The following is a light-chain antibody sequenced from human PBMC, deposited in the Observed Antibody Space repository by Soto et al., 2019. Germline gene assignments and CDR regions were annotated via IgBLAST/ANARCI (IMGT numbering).Light chain of an antibody. CDR1: QSLLHSNGYNY. V-gene: IGKV2-28*01. Sequence: DIVMPQSPLSLPVTPGEPASISCRSSQSLLHSNGYNYLDWYLQKPGQSPQLLIYLGSNRASGVPDRCSGSGSGTDFTLKISRVDAEDVGVYYCMQPLQSWTFGQGTKVEIK. J-gene: IGKJ1*01. CDR3: MQPLQSWT. CDR2: LGS.